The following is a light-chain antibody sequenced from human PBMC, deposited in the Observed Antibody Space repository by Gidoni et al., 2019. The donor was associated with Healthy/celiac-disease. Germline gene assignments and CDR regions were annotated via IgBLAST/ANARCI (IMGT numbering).Light chain of an antibody. CDR3: MQALQTPCT. V-gene: IGKV2-28*01. CDR1: RSLLHSNGYNS. CDR2: LGA. J-gene: IGKJ3*01. Sequence: DNVMTQPLLSLPVSPGEPASISCRSSRSLLHSNGYNSFDWYLQTPGQSQQLLIYLGANRAAGVPDRVSGSGAGTDFTLKISRVEAEDVVVYYCMQALQTPCTFGPGTKVDIK.